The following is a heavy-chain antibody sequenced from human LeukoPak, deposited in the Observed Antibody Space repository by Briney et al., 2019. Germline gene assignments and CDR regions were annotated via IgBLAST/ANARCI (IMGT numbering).Heavy chain of an antibody. CDR3: AKDAPYGDYGFGY. J-gene: IGHJ4*02. Sequence: PGGSLRLSCAASGFTFSSYGMHWVRQAPGKGLEWVAFIRYDGSNKYYADSVKGRFTISRDNSKNTLYLQMNSLRAEDTAVYYCAKDAPYGDYGFGYWGQGTLVTVSS. D-gene: IGHD4-17*01. V-gene: IGHV3-30*02. CDR2: IRYDGSNK. CDR1: GFTFSSYG.